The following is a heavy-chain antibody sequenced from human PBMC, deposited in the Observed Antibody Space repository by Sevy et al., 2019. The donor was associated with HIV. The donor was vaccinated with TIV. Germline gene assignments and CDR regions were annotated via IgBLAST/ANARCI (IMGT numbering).Heavy chain of an antibody. J-gene: IGHJ4*02. V-gene: IGHV1-69*13. CDR1: GGTFSSYA. D-gene: IGHD1-26*01. Sequence: ASVKVSCKASGGTFSSYAISWVRQAPGQGLEWMGGIIPIFGTANYAQKFQGRVTITADESTSTAYMELSSLRSEDTAVYYCAGPARPTDSGSYYPFDYWGQGTLVTVSS. CDR3: AGPARPTDSGSYYPFDY. CDR2: IIPIFGTA.